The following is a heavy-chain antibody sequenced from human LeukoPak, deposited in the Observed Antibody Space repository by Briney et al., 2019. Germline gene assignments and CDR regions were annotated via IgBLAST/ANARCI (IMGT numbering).Heavy chain of an antibody. Sequence: PSETLSLTCAVYGGSFSGYYWSWIRQPPGKGLEWIGEINHSGSTNYNPSLKSRVTISVDTSKNQFSLKLSSVTAADTAVYYCARVRRDIVVVPAAISVWSYYYYMDVWGKGTTVTISS. CDR3: ARVRRDIVVVPAAISVWSYYYYMDV. J-gene: IGHJ6*03. V-gene: IGHV4-34*01. CDR1: GGSFSGYY. D-gene: IGHD2-2*01. CDR2: INHSGST.